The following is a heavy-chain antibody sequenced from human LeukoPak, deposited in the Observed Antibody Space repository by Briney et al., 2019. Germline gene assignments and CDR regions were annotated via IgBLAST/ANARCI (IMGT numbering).Heavy chain of an antibody. V-gene: IGHV3-66*01. CDR2: IYIGGST. CDR1: GFTVSTNY. D-gene: IGHD5-12*01. J-gene: IGHJ3*02. Sequence: GGSLRLSCAASGFTVSTNYMSWVRQAPGKGLELVSIIYIGGSTYYADSVKGRFTISRDISQNTLYLQMNSLRAEDTAVYYCARDLGYSAYATVRGYAVDIWGQGTMVTVSS. CDR3: ARDLGYSAYATVRGYAVDI.